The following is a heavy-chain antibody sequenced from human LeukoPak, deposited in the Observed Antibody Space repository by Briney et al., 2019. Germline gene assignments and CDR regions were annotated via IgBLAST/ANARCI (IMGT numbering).Heavy chain of an antibody. CDR1: GYTFTGYY. V-gene: IGHV1-2*02. CDR2: INPDSGGT. Sequence: ASVKVSCKASGYTFTGYYMHWVRQAPGQGLEWMGWINPDSGGTNYAQNFQGRVTMTRDTSTSTAYMELSRLRSDDTAVYYCARGAIVVIPAAAHFDYWGQGTLVTVSS. D-gene: IGHD2-2*01. CDR3: ARGAIVVIPAAAHFDY. J-gene: IGHJ4*02.